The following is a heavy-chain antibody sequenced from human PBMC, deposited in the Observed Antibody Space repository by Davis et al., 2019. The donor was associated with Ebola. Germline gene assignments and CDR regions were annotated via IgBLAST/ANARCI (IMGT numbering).Heavy chain of an antibody. CDR2: ISSSSYFI. D-gene: IGHD6-13*01. J-gene: IGHJ4*02. CDR1: GFTFSSYS. CDR3: AKFSRAGDSV. V-gene: IGHV3-21*04. Sequence: GESLKISCAASGFTFSSYSMNWVRQAPGKGLEWVSSISSSSYFIYYADSLKGRFTISRDNAKNSLYLQVNSLRDEDTAVYYCAKFSRAGDSVWGQGTLVAVSS.